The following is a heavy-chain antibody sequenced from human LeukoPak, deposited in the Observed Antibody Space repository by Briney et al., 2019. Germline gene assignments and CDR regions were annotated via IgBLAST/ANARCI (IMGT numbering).Heavy chain of an antibody. Sequence: PGGSLRLSCAASGFTFSSYGMHWVRQAPGKGLEWVAFIRYDGSNKYYADSVKGRFTISRDNSKNTLYLQMNSLRAEDTAVYYCAKAPVTSCRGAYCYPFDYWGQGTLVTVSS. CDR1: GFTFSSYG. J-gene: IGHJ4*02. V-gene: IGHV3-30*02. D-gene: IGHD2-21*01. CDR3: AKAPVTSCRGAYCYPFDY. CDR2: IRYDGSNK.